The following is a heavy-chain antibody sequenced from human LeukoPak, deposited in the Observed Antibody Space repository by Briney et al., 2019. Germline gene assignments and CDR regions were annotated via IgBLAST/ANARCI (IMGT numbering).Heavy chain of an antibody. CDR2: INSSGGTT. CDR1: GYTFTGYY. CDR3: VRGGWYYFGY. Sequence: ASVKVSCKASGYTFTGYYMHWVRQAPGQGLEWMGIINSSGGTTSYAQKFQGRVTMTRDTSTSTVYMDLSSLRSEDTAVYYCVRGGWYYFGYWGQGTLVTVSS. J-gene: IGHJ4*02. V-gene: IGHV1-46*01. D-gene: IGHD6-19*01.